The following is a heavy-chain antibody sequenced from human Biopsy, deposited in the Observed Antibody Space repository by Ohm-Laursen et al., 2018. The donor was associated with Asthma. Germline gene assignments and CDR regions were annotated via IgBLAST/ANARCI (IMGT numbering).Heavy chain of an antibody. CDR3: ARQPIAEPGATFYYYYGMDV. J-gene: IGHJ6*02. V-gene: IGHV3-53*01. CDR1: GFTVTTHY. Sequence: SLRLSCAATGFTVTTHYMSWVRQAPGKGLEWVSVIYSGGSTYYADSVKGRFTISRDSSKNTLFLQMDSLRAEDKAVYYCARQPIAEPGATFYYYYGMDVWGQGTTVTVSS. D-gene: IGHD6-13*01. CDR2: IYSGGST.